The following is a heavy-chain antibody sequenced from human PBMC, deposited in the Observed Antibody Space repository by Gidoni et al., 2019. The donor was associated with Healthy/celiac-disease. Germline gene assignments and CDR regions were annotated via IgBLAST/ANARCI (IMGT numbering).Heavy chain of an antibody. CDR1: GFTFGDYA. J-gene: IGHJ4*02. CDR2: IRSKAYGGTT. D-gene: IGHD1-26*01. V-gene: IGHV3-49*04. Sequence: EVQLVESGGGLVQPGRSLRLSCTASGFTFGDYAMSWVRQAPGKGPEWVGFIRSKAYGGTTEYAASVKGRFTISRDDSKSIAYLQMNSLKTEDTAVYYCTRAGATPLSSYWGQGTLVTVSS. CDR3: TRAGATPLSSY.